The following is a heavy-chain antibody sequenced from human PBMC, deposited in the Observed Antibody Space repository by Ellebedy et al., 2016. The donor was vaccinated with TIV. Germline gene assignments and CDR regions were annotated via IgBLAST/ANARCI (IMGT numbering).Heavy chain of an antibody. D-gene: IGHD5-24*01. V-gene: IGHV4-59*01. J-gene: IGHJ4*02. CDR3: ARSRAATNYFDY. CDR2: IYYSGST. Sequence: MPSETLSLTCTVSGGSISSYYWSWIRQPPGKGLEWIGYIYYSGSTNYNPSLKSRVTISVDTSKNQFSLKLSSVTAADTAVYYCARSRAATNYFDYWGQGTLVTVSS. CDR1: GGSISSYY.